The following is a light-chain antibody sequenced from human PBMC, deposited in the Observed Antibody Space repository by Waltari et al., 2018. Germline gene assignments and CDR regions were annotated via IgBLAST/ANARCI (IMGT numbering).Light chain of an antibody. Sequence: VSNNTNDNNCLAWYQRKTGQPPRLLIYWASTRDSGVPARFSGSGAGTDFTLTISTLQAEDVAVYYCQQYYRSRTFGQGTKVEI. V-gene: IGKV4-1*01. CDR1: VSNNTNDNNC. J-gene: IGKJ1*01. CDR2: WAS. CDR3: QQYYRSRT.